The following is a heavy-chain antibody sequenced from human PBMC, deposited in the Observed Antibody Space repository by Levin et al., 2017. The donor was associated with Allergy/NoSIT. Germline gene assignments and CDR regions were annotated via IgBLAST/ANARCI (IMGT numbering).Heavy chain of an antibody. J-gene: IGHJ4*02. CDR2: IYHSGTT. CDR3: ARSGQFWAPDY. Sequence: SETLSLTCAVFGHSISSTFYWGWIRQPPGKGLEWIGTIYHSGTTYYNPSLKSRVTISVDTSKNQFSLKLSTVTAADTAVYYCARSGQFWAPDYWGQGTLVTVSA. CDR1: GHSISSTFY. D-gene: IGHD5-24*01. V-gene: IGHV4-38-2*01.